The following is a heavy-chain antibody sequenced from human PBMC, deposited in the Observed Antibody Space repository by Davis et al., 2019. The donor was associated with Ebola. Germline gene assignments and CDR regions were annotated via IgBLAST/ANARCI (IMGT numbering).Heavy chain of an antibody. D-gene: IGHD6-6*01. V-gene: IGHV1-69*06. CDR2: IIPIFGTA. CDR3: AREWGSIAASFDY. J-gene: IGHJ4*02. Sequence: SVKVSCKASGGTFSSYAISWVRQAPGQGLEWMGGIIPIFGTANYAQKFQGRVTITADKSTSTAYMELSSLRSEDTAVYYRAREWGSIAASFDYWGQGTLVTVSS. CDR1: GGTFSSYA.